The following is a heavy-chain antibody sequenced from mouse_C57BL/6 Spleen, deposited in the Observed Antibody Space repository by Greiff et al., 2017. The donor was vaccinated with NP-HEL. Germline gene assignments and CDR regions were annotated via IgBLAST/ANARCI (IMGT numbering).Heavy chain of an antibody. J-gene: IGHJ2*01. Sequence: QVQLQQPGAELVMPGASVKLSCKASGYTFTSYWMHWVKQRPGQGLEWIGYIDPSDSYTNYNQKFKGKSTLTVDKSSSTAYMQLSSLTSEDCAVYYYAGRAYYRTIGYYFEYWGQGTTLTVSS. V-gene: IGHV1-69*01. D-gene: IGHD2-10*01. CDR2: IDPSDSYT. CDR3: AGRAYYRTIGYYFEY. CDR1: GYTFTSYW.